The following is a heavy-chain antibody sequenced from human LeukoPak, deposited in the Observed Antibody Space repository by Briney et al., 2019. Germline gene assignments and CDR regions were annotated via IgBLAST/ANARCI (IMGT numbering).Heavy chain of an antibody. CDR1: GFTFNSYG. D-gene: IGHD3-3*01. Sequence: GGSLRLSCAASGFTFNSYGMHWVRQAPGKGLEWVTFIRFDGSEKFYANSVKGRFTISRDNSKNTLNLQMTSLRVEDTAVYYCAKGRDFHFDYWGQGTLVTVSS. CDR2: IRFDGSEK. J-gene: IGHJ4*02. CDR3: AKGRDFHFDY. V-gene: IGHV3-30*02.